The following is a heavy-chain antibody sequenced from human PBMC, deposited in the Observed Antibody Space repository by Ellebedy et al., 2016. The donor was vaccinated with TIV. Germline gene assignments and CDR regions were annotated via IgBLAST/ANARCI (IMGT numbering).Heavy chain of an antibody. J-gene: IGHJ6*03. CDR1: GGSISSYY. CDR3: ARELLRDYYYYYMDV. CDR2: IYYSGST. Sequence: SETLSLXXTVSGGSISSYYWSWIRQPPGKGLEWIGYIYYSGSTNYNPSLKSRVTISVDTSKNQFSLKLSSVTAADTAVYYCARELLRDYYYYYMDVWGKGTTVTVSS. D-gene: IGHD1-26*01. V-gene: IGHV4-59*12.